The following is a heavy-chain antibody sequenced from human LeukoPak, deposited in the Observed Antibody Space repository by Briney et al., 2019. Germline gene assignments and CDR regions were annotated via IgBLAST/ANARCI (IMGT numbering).Heavy chain of an antibody. D-gene: IGHD2/OR15-2a*01. CDR1: GFTFSSYS. Sequence: SGVSLRLSCAASGFTFSSYSMNWVRQAPEKVLESVSYITSTSSTIYYEDYVKGRFTLSRDNAKKSLYLQMNSLRDEDTAVYYCEGDLIYYYGMDVWGQGTTVTVSS. CDR3: EGDLIYYYGMDV. V-gene: IGHV3-48*02. J-gene: IGHJ6*02. CDR2: ITSTSSTI.